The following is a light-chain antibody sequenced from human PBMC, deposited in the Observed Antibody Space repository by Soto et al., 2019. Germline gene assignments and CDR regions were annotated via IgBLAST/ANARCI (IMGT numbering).Light chain of an antibody. V-gene: IGKV1-8*01. CDR1: QGISSY. Sequence: AIRMTQSPSSFSASTGDRVTITCRASQGISSYLAWYQQKPGKAPNLLIYAASTLQSGVPSRYSCSGSGTDFTLTISYLQSEDFATYYCKQYYSYPFTFGPGTKVDIK. CDR3: KQYYSYPFT. J-gene: IGKJ3*01. CDR2: AAS.